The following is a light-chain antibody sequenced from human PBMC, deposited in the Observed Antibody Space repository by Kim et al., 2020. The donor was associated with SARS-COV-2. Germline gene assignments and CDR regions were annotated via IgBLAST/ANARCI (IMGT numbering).Light chain of an antibody. V-gene: IGKV1-33*01. CDR3: QQFDNLPYT. J-gene: IGKJ2*01. Sequence: DIQMTQSPSSLSASIGDRVTITCQASQDISTYLNWYQQKSGKAPNLLIYDASNLERGAPSRFCGSGSGTDFTFTISSLQPDDIATYYCQQFDNLPYTFGQGTKLEI. CDR1: QDISTY. CDR2: DAS.